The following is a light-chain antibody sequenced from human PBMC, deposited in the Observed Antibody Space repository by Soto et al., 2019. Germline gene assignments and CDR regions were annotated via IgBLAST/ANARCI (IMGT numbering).Light chain of an antibody. CDR3: CSYVSSKTYV. V-gene: IGLV2-14*01. CDR2: EVS. Sequence: ALAQPASVSGSPGQSITISCTGTRTDVGGYNFVSWYQQHPGKAPKLIIYEVSNRPSGVSNRFSGSKSDNTASLTISGLQAEDEADYYCCSYVSSKTYVFGTGTKV. CDR1: RTDVGGYNF. J-gene: IGLJ1*01.